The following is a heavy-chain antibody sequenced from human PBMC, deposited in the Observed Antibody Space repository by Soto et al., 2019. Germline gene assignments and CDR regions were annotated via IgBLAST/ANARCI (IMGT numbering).Heavy chain of an antibody. D-gene: IGHD3-10*01. V-gene: IGHV3-66*01. CDR1: GFTVSSNY. J-gene: IGHJ6*02. CDR2: IYSGGST. Sequence: EVQLVESGGGLVQPGGSLRLSCAASGFTVSSNYMSWLRQAPGKGLEWVSVIYSGGSTYYADSVKGRFTISRDNSKNTLYLQMNSLRAEDTAVYYCARDRGGYYYYGMDVWGPGTTVTVSS. CDR3: ARDRGGYYYYGMDV.